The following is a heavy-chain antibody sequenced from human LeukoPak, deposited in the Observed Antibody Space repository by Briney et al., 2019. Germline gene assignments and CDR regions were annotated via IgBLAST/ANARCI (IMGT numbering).Heavy chain of an antibody. CDR2: IYYNGNT. CDR3: ARDARFSGTPPFGMDV. V-gene: IGHV4-31*03. D-gene: IGHD6-25*01. CDR1: GGSISNGGYY. Sequence: PSQTLSLTCSVSGGSISNGGYYWSWIRQHPGKGLEWIGYIYYNGNTYYNPSLKSRVTISVDTSKNQFFLKVSSVTAADTAVYYCARDARFSGTPPFGMDVWGQGTTVTVSS. J-gene: IGHJ6*02.